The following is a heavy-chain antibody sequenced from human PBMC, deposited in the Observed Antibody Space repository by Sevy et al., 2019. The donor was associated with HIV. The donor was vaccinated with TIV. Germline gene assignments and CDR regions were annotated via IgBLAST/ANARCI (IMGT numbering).Heavy chain of an antibody. Sequence: GGSLRLSCAASGLTFNSHAMSWVRQPPGRGLEWVSAISGSGETKVYADSVRGRFTISRDNSKNTLFLVMNSRRAEDTAVYYCAKDYMLNMWRGYFDSWGQGTLVTVSS. CDR3: AKDYMLNMWRGYFDS. D-gene: IGHD3-3*01. J-gene: IGHJ4*02. CDR1: GLTFNSHA. CDR2: ISGSGETK. V-gene: IGHV3-23*01.